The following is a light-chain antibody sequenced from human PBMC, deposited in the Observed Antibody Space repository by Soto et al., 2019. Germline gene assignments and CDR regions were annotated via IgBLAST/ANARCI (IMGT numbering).Light chain of an antibody. V-gene: IGKV1-39*01. Sequence: IQMTQSPSSLSASVGDRVTITCRASQSINTYLNWYQQKPGKAPKLLXYTAVTLQGWVPSRFSGSGSGSDFTLTISSLQPEDFATYYCQQTYSTPWTFGQGTKVDIK. CDR2: TAV. J-gene: IGKJ1*01. CDR1: QSINTY. CDR3: QQTYSTPWT.